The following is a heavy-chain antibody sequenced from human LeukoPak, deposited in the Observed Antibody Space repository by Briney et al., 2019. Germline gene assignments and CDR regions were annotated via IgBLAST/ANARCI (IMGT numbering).Heavy chain of an antibody. V-gene: IGHV3-23*01. CDR3: AKVDAGVVVPAARDYFDY. D-gene: IGHD2-2*01. J-gene: IGHJ4*02. CDR1: GFTFSSYA. Sequence: PGGSLRLSCAASGFTFSSYAMSWVRQAPGKGLEWVSAISGSGGSTYYADSVKGRFTISRGNSKNTLYLQMNSLRAEDTAVYYCAKVDAGVVVPAARDYFDYWGQGTLVTVSS. CDR2: ISGSGGST.